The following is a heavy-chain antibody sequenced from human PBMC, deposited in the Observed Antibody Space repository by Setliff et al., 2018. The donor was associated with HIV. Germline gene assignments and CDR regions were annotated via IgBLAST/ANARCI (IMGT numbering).Heavy chain of an antibody. D-gene: IGHD3-22*01. V-gene: IGHV4-61*09. CDR2: IYSSENT. Sequence: SETLSLTCTVSGGSISSGSYYWSWIRQPAGKGLEWIGHIYSSENTNYNPSLKSRVTISVDTSNNQFSLRLSSVTAADTAMYYCARGSRGARASKIDSSGYYLVYWGQGTLVTVSS. J-gene: IGHJ4*02. CDR3: ARGSRGARASKIDSSGYYLVY. CDR1: GGSISSGSYY.